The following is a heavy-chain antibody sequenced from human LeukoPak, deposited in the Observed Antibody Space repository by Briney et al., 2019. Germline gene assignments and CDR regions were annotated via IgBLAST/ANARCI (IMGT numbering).Heavy chain of an antibody. CDR1: GGSVSSGSHY. D-gene: IGHD5-18*01. Sequence: SETLSLTCTVSGGSVSSGSHYWSWIRQPPGRGLEWIGHIYCIGSTNYNPSLKSRVTISVDTSKNQFSLKLSSVTAADTAVYYCAREYSYAYFDYWGQGTLVTVSS. V-gene: IGHV4-61*01. J-gene: IGHJ4*02. CDR3: AREYSYAYFDY. CDR2: IYCIGST.